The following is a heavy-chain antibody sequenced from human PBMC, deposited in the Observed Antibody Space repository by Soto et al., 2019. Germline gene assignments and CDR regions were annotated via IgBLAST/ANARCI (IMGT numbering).Heavy chain of an antibody. CDR1: GYTFTGYY. CDR3: ARDILGDFGESLYYYYYVMDV. V-gene: IGHV1-2*04. Sequence: ASVKVSCKASGYTFTGYYMHWVRQAPGQGLEWMGWINPNSGGTNYAQKFQGWVTMTRDTSISTAYMELSRLRSDDTAVYYCARDILGDFGESLYYYYYVMDVWGQGTTVTVSS. CDR2: INPNSGGT. J-gene: IGHJ6*02. D-gene: IGHD3-10*01.